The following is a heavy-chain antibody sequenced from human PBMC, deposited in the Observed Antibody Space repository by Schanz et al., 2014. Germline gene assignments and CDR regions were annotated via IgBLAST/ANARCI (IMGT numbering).Heavy chain of an antibody. J-gene: IGHJ6*03. CDR3: ARVDSGYDSHLYYYYYYMDV. CDR1: GFTVSSNY. V-gene: IGHV3-21*04. D-gene: IGHD5-12*01. CDR2: INSRSNFI. Sequence: EVHLVESGGGLVQPGGSLRLSCAASGFTVSSNYMSWVRQAPGKGLEWVSSINSRSNFIYYADSVKGRFTISRDNAKNSLYLQKNNLRAEDTAVYYCARVDSGYDSHLYYYYYYMDVWGKGTPVTVSS.